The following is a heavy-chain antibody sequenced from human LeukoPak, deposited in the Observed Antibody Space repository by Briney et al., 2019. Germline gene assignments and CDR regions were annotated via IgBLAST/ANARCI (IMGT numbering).Heavy chain of an antibody. CDR2: INHSGST. Sequence: SETLSLTCTVSGGFIRDSGYYWGWIRQPPGKGLEWIGEINHSGSTNYNPSLKSRVTISVDTSKNQFSLKLSSVTAADTAVYYCARGGSRFLATQWGQGTLVTVSS. J-gene: IGHJ4*02. CDR3: ARGGSRFLATQ. D-gene: IGHD3-3*01. V-gene: IGHV4-34*01. CDR1: GGFIRDSGYY.